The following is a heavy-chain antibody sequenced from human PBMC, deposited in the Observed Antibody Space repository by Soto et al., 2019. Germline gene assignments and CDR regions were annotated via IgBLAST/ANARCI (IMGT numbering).Heavy chain of an antibody. CDR3: ARDLSLDDPEVGYYFDY. D-gene: IGHD3-16*01. CDR1: GYTFTGYY. J-gene: IGHJ4*02. Sequence: ASVKVSCKASGYTFTGYYMHWVRQAPGQGLEWMGWINPNSGGTNYAQKFQGWVTMTRDTSISTAYMELSRLRSDDTAVYYCARDLSLDDPEVGYYFDYWGQGTLVTVSS. CDR2: INPNSGGT. V-gene: IGHV1-2*04.